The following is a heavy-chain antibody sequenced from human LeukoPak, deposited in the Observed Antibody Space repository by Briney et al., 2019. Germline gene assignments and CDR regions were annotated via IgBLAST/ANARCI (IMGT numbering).Heavy chain of an antibody. V-gene: IGHV1-2*02. CDR1: GYTFTGYY. CDR2: INPNSGGT. CDR3: AREGGTDIVVVPAATQVDY. Sequence: ASVKVSCKASGYTFTGYYMHWVRQAPGQGLEWMGWINPNSGGTNYAQKFQVRVTMTRDTSISTAYMELSRLRSDDTAVYYCAREGGTDIVVVPAATQVDYWGQGTLVTVSS. J-gene: IGHJ4*02. D-gene: IGHD2-2*01.